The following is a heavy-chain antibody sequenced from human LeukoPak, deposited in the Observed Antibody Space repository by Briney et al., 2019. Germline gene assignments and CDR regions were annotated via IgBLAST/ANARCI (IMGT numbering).Heavy chain of an antibody. J-gene: IGHJ4*02. Sequence: GGSPRLSCAAPGFTFSSYAMHWVRQAPGKGLERVAVISYDGSNKYYADSVKGRFTISRDNSKNTLYLQMNSLRAEDTAVYYCARTSIAVAGTFHFDYWGQGTLVTVSS. D-gene: IGHD6-19*01. CDR1: GFTFSSYA. V-gene: IGHV3-30*04. CDR2: ISYDGSNK. CDR3: ARTSIAVAGTFHFDY.